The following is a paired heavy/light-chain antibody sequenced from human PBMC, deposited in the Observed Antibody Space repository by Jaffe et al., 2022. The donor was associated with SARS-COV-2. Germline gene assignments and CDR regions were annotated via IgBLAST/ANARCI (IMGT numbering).Light chain of an antibody. Sequence: QSVLTQPPSASGTPGQRVTISCSGSSSNIGSNTANWYQQLPGTAPKLLIHSNNQRPSGVPDRFSGSKSGTSASLAISGLQSEDEADYYCAAWDDSLNGPVFGGGTKLTVL. J-gene: IGLJ3*02. V-gene: IGLV1-44*01. CDR3: AAWDDSLNGPV. CDR1: SSNIGSNT. CDR2: SNN.
Heavy chain of an antibody. D-gene: IGHD6-13*01. CDR1: GGSISSGSYF. Sequence: QVLLQESGPGLVKPSQTLSLTCTVSGGSISSGSYFWSWIRQPAGKGLEWIGRIYPSGYTNYNPSLKSRVTISVDTSKNQFSLKLSSLTAADTAVYYCAREVDSSSWYRYFDYWGQGTLVTVSS. V-gene: IGHV4-61*02. CDR3: AREVDSSSWYRYFDY. CDR2: IYPSGYT. J-gene: IGHJ4*02.